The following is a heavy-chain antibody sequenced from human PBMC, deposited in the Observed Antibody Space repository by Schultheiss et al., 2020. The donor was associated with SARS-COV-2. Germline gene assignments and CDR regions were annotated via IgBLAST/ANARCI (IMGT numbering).Heavy chain of an antibody. V-gene: IGHV1-24*01. CDR3: ATVGSGSYSDAFDI. CDR2: FDPEDGET. D-gene: IGHD1-26*01. CDR1: GGTFSSYA. J-gene: IGHJ3*02. Sequence: ASVKVSCKASGGTFSSYAISWVRQAPGKGLEWMGGFDPEDGETIYAQKFQGRVTMTEDTSTDTAYMELSSLRSEDTAVYYCATVGSGSYSDAFDIWGQGTMVTVSS.